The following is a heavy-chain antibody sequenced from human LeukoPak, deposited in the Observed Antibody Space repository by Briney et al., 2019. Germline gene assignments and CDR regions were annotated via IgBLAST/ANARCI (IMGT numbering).Heavy chain of an antibody. CDR2: ISPNSGGT. Sequence: ASVKVSCKASGYTFTDYDIHWVRQAPGQGLEWMGWISPNSGGTNYAQKFQGRVTMTRDTSITTAYMELSRLRSDDTAMYYCTVWFGELTHWGQGTLVTVSS. CDR3: TVWFGELTH. D-gene: IGHD3-10*01. J-gene: IGHJ4*02. CDR1: GYTFTDYD. V-gene: IGHV1-2*02.